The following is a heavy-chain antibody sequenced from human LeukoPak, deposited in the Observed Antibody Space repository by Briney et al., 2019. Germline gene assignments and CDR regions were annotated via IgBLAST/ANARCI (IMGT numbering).Heavy chain of an antibody. J-gene: IGHJ4*02. V-gene: IGHV3-15*07. CDR3: TTRSPARYCSDGACYSSADN. CDR1: GFSFSDAW. D-gene: IGHD2-15*01. CDR2: IRSKADGGTP. Sequence: GGSLRLSCAASGFSFSDAWMNWVRQAPGKGLEWVGHIRSKADGGTPDYIAPVKGRFTISRDDSKDTLYLQMNSLNTEDTAMYYCTTRSPARYCSDGACYSSADNWGQGTLVTVSS.